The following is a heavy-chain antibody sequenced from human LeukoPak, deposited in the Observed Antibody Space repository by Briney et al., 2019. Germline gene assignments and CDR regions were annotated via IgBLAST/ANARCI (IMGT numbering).Heavy chain of an antibody. V-gene: IGHV3-66*01. CDR2: IYSGGTT. CDR3: ARGLMWGFDP. Sequence: PGGSLRLSCAASGFTVSSNYMSWVRQAPGKGLEWVSVIYSGGTTHYGDSVKGRFTISRDNSKNTLYLQVDSLRVEDTAVYYCARGLMWGFDPWGQGTLVTVSS. CDR1: GFTVSSNY. J-gene: IGHJ5*02. D-gene: IGHD2-8*01.